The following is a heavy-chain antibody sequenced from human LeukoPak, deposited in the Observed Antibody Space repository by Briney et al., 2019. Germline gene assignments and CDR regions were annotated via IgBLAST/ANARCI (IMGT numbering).Heavy chain of an antibody. Sequence: GSSVKVSCKASGYTFNSYGISWVRQAPGQGLEWMGWISTYNGNTNYAQKLQGRVTMTTDTSTSTAYMDLRSLRADDTAVYCCARAPNWNYFDYWGQGTLVTVSS. V-gene: IGHV1-18*01. CDR3: ARAPNWNYFDY. D-gene: IGHD1-1*01. CDR1: GYTFNSYG. J-gene: IGHJ4*02. CDR2: ISTYNGNT.